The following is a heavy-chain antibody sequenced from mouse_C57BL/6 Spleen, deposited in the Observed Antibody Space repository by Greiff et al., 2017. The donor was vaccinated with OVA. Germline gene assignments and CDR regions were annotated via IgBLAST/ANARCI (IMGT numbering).Heavy chain of an antibody. J-gene: IGHJ3*01. V-gene: IGHV2-2*01. Sequence: QVQLKESGPGLVQPSQSLSITCTVSGFSLTSYGVHWVRQSPGKGLEWLGVIWSGGSTGYNAAFISRLSISKDNSKSQVFFKMNSLQADDTAIYYCAIITTRFAYWGQGTLVTVSA. CDR3: AIITTRFAY. CDR2: IWSGGST. D-gene: IGHD2-12*01. CDR1: GFSLTSYG.